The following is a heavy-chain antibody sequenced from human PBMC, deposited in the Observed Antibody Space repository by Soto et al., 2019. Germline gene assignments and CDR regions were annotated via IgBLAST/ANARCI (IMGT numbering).Heavy chain of an antibody. CDR3: AKGGIFGVVIGRYGMDV. Sequence: SATLSLTCRISGGSISSYYWNWIRQAPGKGLEWIGFISYSGSTNYNPALTSRVTISVDTSKDQISLRLNSVTAADTAVYYCAKGGIFGVVIGRYGMDVWGQGTTVTVSS. V-gene: IGHV4-59*01. CDR2: ISYSGST. D-gene: IGHD3-3*01. CDR1: GGSISSYY. J-gene: IGHJ6*02.